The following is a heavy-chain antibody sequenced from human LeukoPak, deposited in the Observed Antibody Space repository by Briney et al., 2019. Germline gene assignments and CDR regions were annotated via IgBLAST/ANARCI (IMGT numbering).Heavy chain of an antibody. J-gene: IGHJ6*04. CDR3: AELGITMIGGV. CDR2: ISYDGSNK. Sequence: GGSLRLSCAASGFTFSSYGMHWVRQAPGKGLEWVAVISYDGSNKYYADSVKGRFTISRDNSKNTLYLQMNSLRAEDTAVYYCAELGITMIGGVRGKGTTVTISS. D-gene: IGHD3-10*02. V-gene: IGHV3-30*18. CDR1: GFTFSSYG.